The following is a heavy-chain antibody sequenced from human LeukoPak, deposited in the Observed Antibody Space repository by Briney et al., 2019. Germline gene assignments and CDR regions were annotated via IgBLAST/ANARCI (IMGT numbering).Heavy chain of an antibody. J-gene: IGHJ4*02. CDR3: ARDAQTGIDY. Sequence: PGGSLRLSCAASGFTFSSYWMSWVRQAPGKGLEWVAVISYDGSNKYYADSVKGRFTISRDNSKNTLYLQMNSLRAEDTAVYYCARDAQTGIDYWGQGTLVTVSS. CDR1: GFTFSSYW. D-gene: IGHD7-27*01. V-gene: IGHV3-30-3*01. CDR2: ISYDGSNK.